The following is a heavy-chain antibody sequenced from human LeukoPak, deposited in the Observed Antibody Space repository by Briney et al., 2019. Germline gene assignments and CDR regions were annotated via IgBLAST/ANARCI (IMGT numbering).Heavy chain of an antibody. CDR3: ARVRVSSRNFDY. CDR1: GVSINTYF. D-gene: IGHD6-13*01. V-gene: IGHV4-59*12. Sequence: PSETLSLTCTVSGVSINTYFWSWVRQPPGKGLEWIGYVYYNGITNYNPSLKSRVTISVDTSKNQFSLKLSSVTAADTAVYYCARVRVSSRNFDYWGQGTLVTVSS. J-gene: IGHJ4*02. CDR2: VYYNGIT.